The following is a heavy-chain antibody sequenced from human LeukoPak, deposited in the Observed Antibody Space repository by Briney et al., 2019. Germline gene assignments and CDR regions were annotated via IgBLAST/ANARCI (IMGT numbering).Heavy chain of an antibody. CDR3: AKVAGDRNYFDY. CDR2: ISWNSNNI. J-gene: IGHJ4*02. CDR1: GFTFDDYV. Sequence: GGSLRLSCAASGFTFDDYVMHWVRQAPGKGLEWVSGISWNSNNIDYADSVKGRFTISRDNAKNSLYLQMNSLRADDTALYYCAKVAGDRNYFDYWGQGTLVTVSS. V-gene: IGHV3-9*01. D-gene: IGHD4-17*01.